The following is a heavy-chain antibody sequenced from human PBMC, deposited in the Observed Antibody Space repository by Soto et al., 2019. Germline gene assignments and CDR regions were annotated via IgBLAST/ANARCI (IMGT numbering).Heavy chain of an antibody. CDR3: AKDEKPAVACPYYFDY. CDR1: GFTFSSYG. Sequence: QVQLVESGGGVVQPGRSLRLSCAASGFTFSSYGMHWVRQAPGKGLEWVAVISYDGSNKYYADSVKGRFTISRDNSKNTLYLQMNSLRAEDTAVYYCAKDEKPAVACPYYFDYWGQGTLVTVSS. CDR2: ISYDGSNK. J-gene: IGHJ4*02. V-gene: IGHV3-30*18. D-gene: IGHD6-19*01.